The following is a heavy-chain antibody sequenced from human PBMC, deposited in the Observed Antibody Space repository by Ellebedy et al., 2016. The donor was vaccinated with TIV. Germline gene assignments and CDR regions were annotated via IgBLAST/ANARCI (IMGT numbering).Heavy chain of an antibody. D-gene: IGHD5-12*01. CDR3: TRGIVALQPLKYFDF. CDR2: VNHSGGA. J-gene: IGHJ4*02. CDR1: GGSFSGHF. V-gene: IGHV4-34*01. Sequence: SETLSLTXAVYGGSFSGHFWSWIRQPPGKSLEWIGEVNHSGGASYNPSLKSRVTLSVDTSKNQFSLRVNSVTAADTAKYYCTRGIVALQPLKYFDFWGRGTQVTVSS.